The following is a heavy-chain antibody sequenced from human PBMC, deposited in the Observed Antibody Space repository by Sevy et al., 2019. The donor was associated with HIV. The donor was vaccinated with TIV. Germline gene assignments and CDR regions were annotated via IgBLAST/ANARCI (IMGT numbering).Heavy chain of an antibody. Sequence: GGSLRLSCAASGFTFSSYGMHWVRQTPGKGLDWVAVVWYDGSDKYYADSVKGRFTISRDNSKNTLYLQMNSLRAEDTAVYYCARLPGGFGISDVGSESLDIWGQGTMVTVSS. J-gene: IGHJ3*02. CDR2: VWYDGSDK. CDR1: GFTFSSYG. CDR3: ARLPGGFGISDVGSESLDI. D-gene: IGHD1-26*01. V-gene: IGHV3-33*03.